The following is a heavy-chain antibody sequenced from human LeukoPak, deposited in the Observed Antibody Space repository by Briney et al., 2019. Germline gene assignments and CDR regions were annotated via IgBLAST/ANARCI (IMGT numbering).Heavy chain of an antibody. Sequence: PSETLSLTCTVSGGSMSSYYWSWIRQPPGKGLEWIGYIYYSGSTNYNPSLKSRVTISVDTSKNQFSLKLSAVTAADTAVYYCARDQRRAFDIWGQGTMVTVSS. J-gene: IGHJ3*02. CDR1: GGSMSSYY. V-gene: IGHV4-59*13. CDR2: IYYSGST. CDR3: ARDQRRAFDI.